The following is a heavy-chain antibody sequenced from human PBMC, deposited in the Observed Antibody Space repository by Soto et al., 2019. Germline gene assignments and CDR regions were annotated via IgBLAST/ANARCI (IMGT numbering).Heavy chain of an antibody. J-gene: IGHJ3*02. D-gene: IGHD1-20*01. V-gene: IGHV3-23*01. CDR2: ISDSGSRT. Sequence: SLRLSCAASKFTFSNYAMNWVRQAPGKGLEWVSGISDSGSRTFHADSVKGRFTISRDNSKHTLCLQMNSLRAEDTAVYYCAKDISGHGLDAFDIWGQGTMVTVSS. CDR1: KFTFSNYA. CDR3: AKDISGHGLDAFDI.